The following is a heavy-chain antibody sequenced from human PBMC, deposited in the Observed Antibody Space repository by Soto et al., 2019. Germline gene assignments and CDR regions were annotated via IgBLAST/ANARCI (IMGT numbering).Heavy chain of an antibody. V-gene: IGHV4-31*03. CDR1: GHSLSSGGYY. CDR3: ARDWGSSGWPN. CDR2: IYFTGST. Sequence: TLSLTCTVSGHSLSSGGYYWSWIRQHPGKGLEWVGYIYFTGSTLYNPSLKSRLAMSLDTSKNQFSLKLGSVTAADTAIYYCARDWGSSGWPNWGPGTLVTVSS. J-gene: IGHJ4*02. D-gene: IGHD6-19*01.